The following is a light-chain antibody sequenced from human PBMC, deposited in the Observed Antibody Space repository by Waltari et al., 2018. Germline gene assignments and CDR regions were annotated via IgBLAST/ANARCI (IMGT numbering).Light chain of an antibody. J-gene: IGKJ1*01. CDR3: QKYVSLPAT. V-gene: IGKV3-20*01. CDR2: DAS. CDR1: QSVGRS. Sequence: EIVLTQSPGTLSLSPGERATLSCRASQSVGRSLAWYQQKPGQAPRLVSYDASSRATGIPDRFSGSGSGTDFSLTIRRLEPEDFAVYYCQKYVSLPATFGQGTKVEIK.